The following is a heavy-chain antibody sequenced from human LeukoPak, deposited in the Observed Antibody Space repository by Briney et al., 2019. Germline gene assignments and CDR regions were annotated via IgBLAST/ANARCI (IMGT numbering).Heavy chain of an antibody. CDR2: ISGSGGST. CDR1: GFTFSSDG. J-gene: IGHJ4*02. D-gene: IGHD5-12*01. Sequence: SGGSLRLSCAASGFTFSSDGMSWVRQAPGKGLEWVSAISGSGGSTYYADSVKGRFTISRENSKNTLYLQMNSLRAEDTAVYYCAKDESGYGTIDYWRQGTLVTVSS. CDR3: AKDESGYGTIDY. V-gene: IGHV3-23*01.